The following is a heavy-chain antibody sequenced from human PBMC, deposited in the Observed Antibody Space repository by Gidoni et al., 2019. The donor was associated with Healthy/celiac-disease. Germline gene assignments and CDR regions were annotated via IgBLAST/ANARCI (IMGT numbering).Heavy chain of an antibody. Sequence: QVHLVESGGGVVQPGRSLRLSCAASGSTFSSYGMHWVRQAPGKGLEWGAVIWYDGSNKYYADSVKGRFTISRDNSKNTLYLQMNSLRAEDTAVYYCARGHIRMTTDAFDIWGQGTMVTVSS. CDR3: ARGHIRMTTDAFDI. CDR1: GSTFSSYG. D-gene: IGHD4-17*01. CDR2: IWYDGSNK. J-gene: IGHJ3*02. V-gene: IGHV3-33*01.